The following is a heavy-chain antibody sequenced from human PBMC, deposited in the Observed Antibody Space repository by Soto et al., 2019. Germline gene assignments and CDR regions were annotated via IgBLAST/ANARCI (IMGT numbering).Heavy chain of an antibody. D-gene: IGHD2-15*01. Sequence: DVHLVESGGGLAQPGGSLRLSCAASGFTFSGYSMNWVRQAPGKGLEWVAYISSGGGTIYYADSVKGRFTISRDNAKSSLYLQMNNLRAEDTAVYYCARGLGYCSGGSCYLYYFDYWGQGALVTVSS. CDR3: ARGLGYCSGGSCYLYYFDY. J-gene: IGHJ4*02. CDR2: ISSGGGTI. V-gene: IGHV3-48*04. CDR1: GFTFSGYS.